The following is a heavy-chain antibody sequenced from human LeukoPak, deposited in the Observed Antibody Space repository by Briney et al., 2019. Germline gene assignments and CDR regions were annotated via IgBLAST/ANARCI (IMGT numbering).Heavy chain of an antibody. Sequence: GRSLRLSCAASGFTFSSYGMHWVRQAPGKGLEWVAVIWYDGSNKYYADSVKGRFTISRDNSKNTLYLQMNSLRAEDTAVYYCARDHQTYCSSTSCYTNRFDYWGQGTLVTVSS. J-gene: IGHJ4*02. CDR1: GFTFSSYG. D-gene: IGHD2-2*02. CDR3: ARDHQTYCSSTSCYTNRFDY. CDR2: IWYDGSNK. V-gene: IGHV3-33*01.